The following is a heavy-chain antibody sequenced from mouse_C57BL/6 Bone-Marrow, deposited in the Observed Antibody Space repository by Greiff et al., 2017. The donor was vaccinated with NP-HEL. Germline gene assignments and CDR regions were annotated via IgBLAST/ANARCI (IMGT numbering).Heavy chain of an antibody. D-gene: IGHD1-1*01. J-gene: IGHJ2*01. V-gene: IGHV3-6*01. CDR2: ISYDGSN. Sequence: DVKLQESGPGLVKPSQSLSLTCSVTGYSITSGYYWNWIRQFPGNKLEWMGYISYDGSNNYNPSLKNRISITRDTSKNQFFLKLNSVTTEDTATYYCARVYYGSLDYWGQGTTLTVSS. CDR3: ARVYYGSLDY. CDR1: GYSITSGYY.